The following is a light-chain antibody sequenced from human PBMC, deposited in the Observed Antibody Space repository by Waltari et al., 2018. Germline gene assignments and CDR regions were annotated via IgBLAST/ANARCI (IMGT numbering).Light chain of an antibody. J-gene: IGLJ3*02. Sequence: QSALTQPASVSGSPGQSITISCTGTSRDVGGYNYFPWYQHPPGTAPKVMIYEVNNRPSGVSNRFSGSKSGNTASLTISGLQAEDEADYYCTSPTSSRTWVFGGGTKLTVL. V-gene: IGLV2-14*01. CDR1: SRDVGGYNY. CDR3: TSPTSSRTWV. CDR2: EVN.